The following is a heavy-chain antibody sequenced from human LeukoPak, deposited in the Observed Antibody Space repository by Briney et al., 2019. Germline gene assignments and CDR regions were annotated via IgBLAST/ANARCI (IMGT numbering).Heavy chain of an antibody. D-gene: IGHD6-6*01. CDR1: RDIFNSYA. CDR3: ARVLSIIAALAWYFDL. J-gene: IGHJ2*01. V-gene: IGHV1-69*06. CDR2: IIPLLCTE. Sequence: SVKVSCKASRDIFNSYAFVWVRQAPGQPLEWMGGIIPLLCTENYVQKFERRVTITADKSKSTAYMQLSSLRFDGTAVYYCARVLSIIAALAWYFDLWGRGTLVTVSS.